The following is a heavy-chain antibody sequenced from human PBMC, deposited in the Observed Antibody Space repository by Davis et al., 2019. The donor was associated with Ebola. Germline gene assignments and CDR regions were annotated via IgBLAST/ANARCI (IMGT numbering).Heavy chain of an antibody. V-gene: IGHV3-21*01. D-gene: IGHD4-23*01. CDR1: GFTVSSNY. CDR2: ISSSSSYI. Sequence: PGGSLRLSCAASGFTVSSNYMSWVRQAPGKGLEWVSSISSSSSYIYYADSVKGRFTISRDNAKNSLYLQMNSLRAEDTAVYYCARGRGGKSRYGMDVWGQGTTVTVSS. J-gene: IGHJ6*02. CDR3: ARGRGGKSRYGMDV.